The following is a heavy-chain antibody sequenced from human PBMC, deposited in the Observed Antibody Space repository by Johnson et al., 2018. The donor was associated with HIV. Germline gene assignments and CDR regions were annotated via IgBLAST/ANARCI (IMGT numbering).Heavy chain of an antibody. J-gene: IGHJ3*02. V-gene: IGHV3-33*01. CDR2: TWYDGSNQ. Sequence: QVQLVESGGGVVQPGRSLRLSCAASGFTFSTYGMHWVRQAPGKGLEWVAVTWYDGSNQYYADSVKGRFSISRDNSKNTLYLQMNSLRAEDTAVYYCARYSSGWYGAFDIWGQGTMVTVSS. D-gene: IGHD6-19*01. CDR3: ARYSSGWYGAFDI. CDR1: GFTFSTYG.